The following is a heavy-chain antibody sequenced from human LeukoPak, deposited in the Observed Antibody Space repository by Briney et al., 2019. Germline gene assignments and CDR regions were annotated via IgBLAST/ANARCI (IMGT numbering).Heavy chain of an antibody. Sequence: GASVKVSCKASGYTFTSYDINWVRQAPGQGLEWMGWLNSNTGNTGYAQKFQGRVTMTRNTSISTAYMELSSLRSDDTAVYYCARNDSRGGSSDYWGQGTLVTVSS. J-gene: IGHJ4*02. CDR3: ARNDSRGGSSDY. D-gene: IGHD4-11*01. V-gene: IGHV1-8*01. CDR1: GYTFTSYD. CDR2: LNSNTGNT.